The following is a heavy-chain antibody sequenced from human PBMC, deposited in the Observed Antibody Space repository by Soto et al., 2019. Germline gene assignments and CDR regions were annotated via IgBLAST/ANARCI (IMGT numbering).Heavy chain of an antibody. D-gene: IGHD2-8*01. CDR2: INPKSGGA. CDR3: ARGDSTDCSNGVCSFFYNHDMDV. Sequence: GASVKVSCKASGYSFTDYHIHWVRQAPGQGLEWLGRINPKSGGASTAQKFQGWVTMTTDTSISTASMELTRLTSDDTAIYYCARGDSTDCSNGVCSFFYNHDMDVWGQGTTVTVSS. V-gene: IGHV1-2*04. CDR1: GYSFTDYH. J-gene: IGHJ6*02.